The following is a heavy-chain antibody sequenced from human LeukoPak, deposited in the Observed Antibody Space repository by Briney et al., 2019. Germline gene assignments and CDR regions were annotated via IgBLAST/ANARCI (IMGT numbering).Heavy chain of an antibody. J-gene: IGHJ3*02. CDR1: GGSLSSYY. Sequence: SETLSLTCTVSGGSLSSYYWSWIRQPPGKRLEWIGYIYYSGGITNYNPSLKSRVTISVDTSKNQFSLKLSSVTAADTAVYYCVREVAARAFDIWGQGTMVTVSS. V-gene: IGHV4-59*01. CDR3: VREVAARAFDI. CDR2: IYYSGGIT. D-gene: IGHD6-6*01.